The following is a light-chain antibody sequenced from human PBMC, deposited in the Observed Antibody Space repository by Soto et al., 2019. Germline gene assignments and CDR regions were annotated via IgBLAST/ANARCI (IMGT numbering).Light chain of an antibody. CDR3: QQYDAWPFT. J-gene: IGKJ5*01. Sequence: EIILTHSPDTLSLSPGEIATLSCRASQTVSSNYLAWCQQRPGQAPRLLIYGASTRAAGIPDRFSGSGSGTDFTLTISSLQSEDFAIYYCQQYDAWPFTIGGGTRLEIK. V-gene: IGKV3-20*01. CDR1: QTVSSNY. CDR2: GAS.